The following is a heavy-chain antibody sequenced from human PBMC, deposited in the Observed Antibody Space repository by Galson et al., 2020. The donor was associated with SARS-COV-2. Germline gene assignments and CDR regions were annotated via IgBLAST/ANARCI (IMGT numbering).Heavy chain of an antibody. CDR3: ARDWSTSRRGAFDI. CDR2: IRPNSGNT. J-gene: IGHJ3*02. D-gene: IGHD3-3*01. CDR1: GYTFNTYG. Sequence: ASVKVSCKYSGYTFNTYGISWVRQAPGQGLEWMGWIRPNSGNTYYAQKFQGRVTLTRDKFTSTVYMDLRGLTSDDTAVYYCARDWSTSRRGAFDIWGQGTQVTVSS. V-gene: IGHV1-18*01.